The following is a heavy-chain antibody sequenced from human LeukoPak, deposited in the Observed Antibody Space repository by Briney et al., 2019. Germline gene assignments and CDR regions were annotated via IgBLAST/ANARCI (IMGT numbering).Heavy chain of an antibody. CDR3: ARDASGSYSVDY. CDR1: GGSISSRNW. Sequence: SETLSLTCAVSGGSISSRNWWSWVRQPPGKGLEWIGSIYHSGSTYYNPSLKSRVTISVDTSKNQFSLKLSSVTAADTAVYYCARDASGSYSVDYWGQGTLVTVSS. D-gene: IGHD1-26*01. CDR2: IYHSGST. J-gene: IGHJ4*02. V-gene: IGHV4-4*02.